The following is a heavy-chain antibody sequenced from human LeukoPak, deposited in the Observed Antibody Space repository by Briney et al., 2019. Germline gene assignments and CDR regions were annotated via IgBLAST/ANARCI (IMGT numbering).Heavy chain of an antibody. CDR3: AKGGRYDILTGHRTDDAFDI. D-gene: IGHD3-9*01. Sequence: PGGSLRLSCAASGFTVSSNYMSWVRQAPGKGLEWVSVIYSGGSTYYADSVKGRFTISRDNSKNTLYLQMNSLRAEDTAVYYCAKGGRYDILTGHRTDDAFDIWGQGTMVTVSS. J-gene: IGHJ3*02. CDR1: GFTVSSNY. V-gene: IGHV3-53*01. CDR2: IYSGGST.